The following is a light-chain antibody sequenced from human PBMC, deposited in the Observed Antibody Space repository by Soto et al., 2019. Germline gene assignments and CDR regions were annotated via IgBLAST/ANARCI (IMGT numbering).Light chain of an antibody. CDR1: SSDVGSYKL. J-gene: IGLJ2*01. CDR3: CSYVDNNTLI. CDR2: DGS. Sequence: QSALTQPASVSGSPGQSITISCTGTSSDVGSYKLVSWYQQYPGRAPKLMIYDGSNRPSGVSTRFSGSSRSRSGSTASLTISGLQAEDEADYYCCSYVDNNTLIFGGGTKVTVL. V-gene: IGLV2-23*01.